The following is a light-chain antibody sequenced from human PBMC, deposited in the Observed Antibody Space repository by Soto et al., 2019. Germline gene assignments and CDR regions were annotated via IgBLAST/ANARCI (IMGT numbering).Light chain of an antibody. V-gene: IGKV3-20*01. Sequence: EIVLTQSPCTLSLSPGERATLSCRASQSVSSSYLAWYQQKPGQAPRLLIYRTSNRATGIPDRFSGSGSGTDFTLTISRLEPEDFAVYFCQQYGTAPFTFGPGTKVDIK. CDR1: QSVSSSY. J-gene: IGKJ3*01. CDR3: QQYGTAPFT. CDR2: RTS.